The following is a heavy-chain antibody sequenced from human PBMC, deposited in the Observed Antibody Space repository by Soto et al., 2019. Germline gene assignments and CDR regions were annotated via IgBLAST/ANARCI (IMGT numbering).Heavy chain of an antibody. CDR3: ARDQLYYNDISGRPLNAFDV. J-gene: IGHJ3*01. CDR1: GFTFSTYW. Sequence: GGSLRLSCAVSGFTFSTYWMSWVRQAPGKGLEWVANINPDGSEKNYVDSVKGRFTISRDNAKNSLYLQMNSLRAEDTAVYYCARDQLYYNDISGRPLNAFDVWGQGTTVTVS. D-gene: IGHD3-22*01. CDR2: INPDGSEK. V-gene: IGHV3-7*01.